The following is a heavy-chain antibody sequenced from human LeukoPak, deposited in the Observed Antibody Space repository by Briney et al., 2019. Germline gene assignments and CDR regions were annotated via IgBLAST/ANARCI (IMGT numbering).Heavy chain of an antibody. J-gene: IGHJ3*01. CDR1: GFTFSVAA. D-gene: IGHD5-24*01. V-gene: IGHV3-23*01. Sequence: GGSLRLSCAFSGFTFSVAARTWVRQAPGKGLEWVSLIGASGESTYYADSVKGRFTISRDNSKNTLSLQMNSLRVEDTAMYFCAKDIQLSTWGLGTMVTVSS. CDR3: AKDIQLST. CDR2: IGASGEST.